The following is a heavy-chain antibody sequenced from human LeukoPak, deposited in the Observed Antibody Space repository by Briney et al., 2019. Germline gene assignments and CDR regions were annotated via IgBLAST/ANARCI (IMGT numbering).Heavy chain of an antibody. CDR1: GHAPSDLS. Sequence: ASVNVSCKLSGHAPSDLSIHWVRQAPGRGPEWMGGFDPEVGDKMHAQKFQGRVTMTEDTSTDTAYMELNSLRSEDTAVYYCATDSDPWGPAAGTIDYWGQGTLVTVSS. J-gene: IGHJ4*02. CDR2: FDPEVGDK. CDR3: ATDSDPWGPAAGTIDY. D-gene: IGHD6-13*01. V-gene: IGHV1-24*01.